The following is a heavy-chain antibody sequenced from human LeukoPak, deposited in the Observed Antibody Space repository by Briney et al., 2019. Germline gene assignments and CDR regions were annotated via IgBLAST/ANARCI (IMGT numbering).Heavy chain of an antibody. J-gene: IGHJ4*02. Sequence: SETLSLTCTVSGGSISSSSYSWGWIRQPPGKGLEWIGSIYYSGGTYYNPSLKSRVTISVDTSKNQFSLKLSSVTAADTAVYYCARHSRGWYYFDFWGQGTLVTVSS. V-gene: IGHV4-39*01. CDR1: GGSISSSSYS. CDR2: IYYSGGT. D-gene: IGHD6-19*01. CDR3: ARHSRGWYYFDF.